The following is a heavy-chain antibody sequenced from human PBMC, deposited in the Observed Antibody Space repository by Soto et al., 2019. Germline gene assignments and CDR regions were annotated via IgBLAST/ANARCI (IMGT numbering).Heavy chain of an antibody. V-gene: IGHV3-30*18. D-gene: IGHD6-13*01. Sequence: LRLSCAASGFTFSSYGMHWVRQAPGKGLEWVAVISYDGSNKYYADSVKGRFTISRDNSKNTLYLQTNSLRAEDTAVYYCAKDSDLFGSTFDYWGQGTLVTVSS. CDR1: GFTFSSYG. J-gene: IGHJ4*02. CDR3: AKDSDLFGSTFDY. CDR2: ISYDGSNK.